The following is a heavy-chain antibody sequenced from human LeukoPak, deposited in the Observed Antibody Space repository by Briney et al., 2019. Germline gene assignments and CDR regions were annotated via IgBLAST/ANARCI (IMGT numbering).Heavy chain of an antibody. CDR1: GGSFSGYY. Sequence: TSETLSLTCAVYGGSFSGYYWSWIRQPPGKGLEWIGEINHSGSTNYNPSLKSRVTISVDTSKNQFSLKLSSVTAADTAVYYCARPLRRGLVMSSAFDIWGQGTMVTVSS. J-gene: IGHJ3*02. D-gene: IGHD2-8*02. CDR3: ARPLRRGLVMSSAFDI. CDR2: INHSGST. V-gene: IGHV4-34*01.